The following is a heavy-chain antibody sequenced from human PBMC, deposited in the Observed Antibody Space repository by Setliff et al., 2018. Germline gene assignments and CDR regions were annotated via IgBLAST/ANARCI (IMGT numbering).Heavy chain of an antibody. CDR3: ASPRRDDLDSPFDAFDI. Sequence: SETLSLTCGVSGTSISSGHYWGWIRQPPGKGLEWIATIYHRGRTYYNPSLNSRVTISLDTSKNHFSLKLRSVTAADTAVYYCASPRRDDLDSPFDAFDIWGQGTKVTVSS. CDR1: GTSISSGHY. CDR2: IYHRGRT. V-gene: IGHV4-38-2*01. D-gene: IGHD3-3*01. J-gene: IGHJ3*02.